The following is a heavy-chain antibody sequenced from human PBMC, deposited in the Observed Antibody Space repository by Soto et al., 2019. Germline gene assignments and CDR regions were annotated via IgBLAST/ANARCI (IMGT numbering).Heavy chain of an antibody. CDR2: IYYSGST. CDR3: ARGTLGSTSSWFAFWFDP. J-gene: IGHJ5*02. V-gene: IGHV4-59*08. Sequence: SETLSLTCTVSGGSISSYYWSWIRQPPGKGLEWIGYIYYSGSTNYNPSLKSRVTISVDTSKNQFSLKLTSVTAADTAVYYCARGTLGSTSSWFAFWFDPWGQGTLVTVSS. CDR1: GGSISSYY. D-gene: IGHD3-10*01.